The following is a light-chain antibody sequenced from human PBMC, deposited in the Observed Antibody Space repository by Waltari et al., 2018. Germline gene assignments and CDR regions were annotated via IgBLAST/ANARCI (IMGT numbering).Light chain of an antibody. CDR2: GAS. CDR1: QGISTG. J-gene: IGKJ1*01. Sequence: DIQMTQSPSSVSASVGDRVTLTWRARQGISTGLAWYQQKPGKGPKVLISGASTLLTGVPSRFSGRGSGKEFTLNISGLQPEDFATYFCQQGNSFPPTFGQGTRVEV. CDR3: QQGNSFPPT. V-gene: IGKV1-12*01.